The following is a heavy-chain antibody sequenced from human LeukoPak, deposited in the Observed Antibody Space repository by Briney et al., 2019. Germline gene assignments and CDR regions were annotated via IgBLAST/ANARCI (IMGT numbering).Heavy chain of an antibody. CDR1: RFTFSACG. V-gene: IGHV3-30*18. CDR2: ISFDGSHK. J-gene: IGHJ4*02. D-gene: IGHD1-1*01. Sequence: GGSLRLSCAASRFTFSACGMHWVRQAPGKGLEWVAAISFDGSHKYYADSVKGRFTISRDNSMNTLYLQMNSLRAEDTAVYYCAKGTAVDRQYFENWGRGTLVTVSS. CDR3: AKGTAVDRQYFEN.